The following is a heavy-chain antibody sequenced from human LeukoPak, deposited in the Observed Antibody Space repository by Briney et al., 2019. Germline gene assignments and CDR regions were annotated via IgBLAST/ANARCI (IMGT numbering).Heavy chain of an antibody. V-gene: IGHV3-21*01. D-gene: IGHD3-22*01. Sequence: GGSLRLSCAASGFTFSSYSMNWVRQAPGKGLEWVSSISSSSSYIYYADSVKGRFTISRDNAKNSLYLQMNSLRAEDTAVYYWARVISRTYYYDSSGLDIWGQGTMVTVSS. CDR3: ARVISRTYYYDSSGLDI. CDR2: ISSSSSYI. CDR1: GFTFSSYS. J-gene: IGHJ3*02.